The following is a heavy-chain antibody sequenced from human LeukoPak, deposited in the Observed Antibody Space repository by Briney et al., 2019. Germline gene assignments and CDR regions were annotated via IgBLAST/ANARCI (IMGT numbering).Heavy chain of an antibody. Sequence: ASVKVSCKASGYTFTSYDINWVRQATGQGLEWMGWMNPNSGNTGYAQKFQGRVTITRDTSIGAAYMELSSLRSEGTAVYYCARGYYYDSSSYSLDYWGQGTLVTVSS. J-gene: IGHJ4*02. CDR3: ARGYYYDSSSYSLDY. CDR1: GYTFTSYD. CDR2: MNPNSGNT. D-gene: IGHD3-22*01. V-gene: IGHV1-8*03.